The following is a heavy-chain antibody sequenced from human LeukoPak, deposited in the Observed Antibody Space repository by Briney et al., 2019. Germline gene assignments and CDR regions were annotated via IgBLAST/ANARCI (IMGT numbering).Heavy chain of an antibody. CDR3: ARVAAAAGTFFIDYYYYMDV. CDR1: GGSISSSSYY. V-gene: IGHV4-39*06. J-gene: IGHJ6*03. Sequence: SDTLSLTCTVSGGSISSSSYYWGWVRQPPGKGLEWIGSLYYSGSTYYNPSLKSRVTISVDRSKNQFALRLSSVTAADTAVYYCARVAAAAGTFFIDYYYYMDVWGKGTTVTVSS. CDR2: LYYSGST. D-gene: IGHD6-13*01.